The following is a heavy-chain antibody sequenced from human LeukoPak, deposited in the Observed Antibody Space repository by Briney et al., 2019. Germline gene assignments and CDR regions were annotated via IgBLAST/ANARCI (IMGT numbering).Heavy chain of an antibody. J-gene: IGHJ4*02. V-gene: IGHV3-23*01. D-gene: IGHD6-25*01. Sequence: GSLRLSCAAPGFTFSSFSMTWVRQAPGKGLEWVSSIIVSGTTYYADSVKGRFTISRDSFRGTLFLQMDSLRVEDTAVYFCAKGSVGNADFASWGQGALVTVSS. CDR3: AKGSVGNADFAS. CDR2: IIVSGTT. CDR1: GFTFSSFS.